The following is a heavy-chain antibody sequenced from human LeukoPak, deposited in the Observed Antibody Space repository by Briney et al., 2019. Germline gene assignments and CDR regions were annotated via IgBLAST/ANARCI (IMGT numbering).Heavy chain of an antibody. CDR2: ISWNSGSI. D-gene: IGHD2-15*01. V-gene: IGHV3-9*01. Sequence: PGGSLSLSCAASGFTFDDYAVHWVRQAPGKGLEWVSGISWNSGSIGYADSVKGRFIISRDNAKNSLYLQMNSLRPEDTALYYCTKDKRATPYHFDSWGQGTLVTVSS. J-gene: IGHJ4*02. CDR1: GFTFDDYA. CDR3: TKDKRATPYHFDS.